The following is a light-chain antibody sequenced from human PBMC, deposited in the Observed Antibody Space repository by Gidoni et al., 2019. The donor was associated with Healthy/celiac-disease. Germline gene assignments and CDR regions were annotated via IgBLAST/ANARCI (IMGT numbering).Light chain of an antibody. J-gene: IGKJ4*01. Sequence: DILFTPSPATLSLSPGERATRSCRAIRSLSSYLAWDQQKPGQAPRLLIYDASNRATGIPARFRGSGSGTDFTFTISSLEAEDFAVDYCQQSSNLPTAITFGGGTKVEIK. V-gene: IGKV3-11*01. CDR2: DAS. CDR1: RSLSSY. CDR3: QQSSNLPTAIT.